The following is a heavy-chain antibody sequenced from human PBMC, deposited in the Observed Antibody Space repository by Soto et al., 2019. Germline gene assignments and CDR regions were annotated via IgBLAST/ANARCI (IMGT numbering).Heavy chain of an antibody. CDR2: MYDNGGT. V-gene: IGHV4-59*01. CDR3: ARYSSSWLDY. CDR1: GGSISSYY. J-gene: IGHJ4*02. Sequence: PSETLSLTCTVSGGSISSYYWSWIRQPPGKGLEWIGYMYDNGGTNYNPSLKSRVTISVDTSKNQFSLKLSSVTAADTAVYYCARYSSSWLDYWGQGTLVTVSS. D-gene: IGHD6-13*01.